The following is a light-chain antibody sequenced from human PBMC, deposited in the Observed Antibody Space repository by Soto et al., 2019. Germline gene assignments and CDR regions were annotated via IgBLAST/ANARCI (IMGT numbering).Light chain of an antibody. CDR2: DAS. V-gene: IGKV3-11*01. CDR1: QSVSSY. J-gene: IGKJ5*01. Sequence: EIVLTQSPATLSLSPGERATLSCRASQSVSSYLAWYHQKPGQAPRLLIYDASTRATGIPARFSGSGDVTDFTLTISSQEPEDFSVYYCQQRSNLSFGQGTRLEIK. CDR3: QQRSNLS.